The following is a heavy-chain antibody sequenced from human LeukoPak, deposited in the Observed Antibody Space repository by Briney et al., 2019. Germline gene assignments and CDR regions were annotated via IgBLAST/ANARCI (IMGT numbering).Heavy chain of an antibody. CDR1: GFTFSDYH. J-gene: IGHJ4*02. V-gene: IGHV3-48*02. CDR3: ASQVWLQEDY. D-gene: IGHD5-24*01. Sequence: GGSLRLSCAASGFTFSDYHINWVRQAPGKGLEWLSYISSTSTSMNYADSVRGRFAISRDNAKNSLYLQMNSLRDEDTAVYYCASQVWLQEDYWGQGTLVTVSS. CDR2: ISSTSTSM.